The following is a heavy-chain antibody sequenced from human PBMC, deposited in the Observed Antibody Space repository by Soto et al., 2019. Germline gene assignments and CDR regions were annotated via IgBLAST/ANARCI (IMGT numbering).Heavy chain of an antibody. D-gene: IGHD2-15*01. V-gene: IGHV3-74*01. CDR3: ARGGGSGNLAFDY. Sequence: EVHLVESGGGLVQPGGSLRLSCAASGFTFSNHCMHWVRQAPGKGLVWVSQLKSDGSTTIYADSVKGRFTISRDNAKNTLYVQMYSLRPGDTVVYYCARGGGSGNLAFDYWGQGTLVTVS. CDR1: GFTFSNHC. CDR2: LKSDGSTT. J-gene: IGHJ4*02.